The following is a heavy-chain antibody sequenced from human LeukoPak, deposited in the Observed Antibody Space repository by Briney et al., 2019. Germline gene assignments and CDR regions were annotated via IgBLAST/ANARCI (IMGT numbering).Heavy chain of an antibody. J-gene: IGHJ6*03. CDR1: GFTSSSYS. D-gene: IGHD2-2*01. Sequence: GGSPRLSCAASGFTSSSYSMNWVRQAPGKGLEWVSYISDRSNTTYYADSVKGRFTIFRDNAKNSLYLQMNRLRVEDTAVYYCARLEWALAIEPAAMGKKEIKYYYYMDVWGRGTTVTVSS. V-gene: IGHV3-48*01. CDR2: ISDRSNTT. CDR3: ARLEWALAIEPAAMGKKEIKYYYYMDV.